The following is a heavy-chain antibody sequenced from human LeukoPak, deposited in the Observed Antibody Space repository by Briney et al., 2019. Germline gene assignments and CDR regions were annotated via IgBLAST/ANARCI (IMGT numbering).Heavy chain of an antibody. CDR2: ISSSSSYI. CDR3: AREIPTYYDILTTGEDY. V-gene: IGHV3-21*01. CDR1: GFTFSSYS. Sequence: GGSLRLSCAASGFTFSSYSMNWVRQAPGKGLEWVSSISSSSSYIYYADSVKGRFTISRDNAKNSLYLQMNSLRAEDTAVYYCAREIPTYYDILTTGEDYWGQGTLVTVSS. J-gene: IGHJ4*02. D-gene: IGHD3-9*01.